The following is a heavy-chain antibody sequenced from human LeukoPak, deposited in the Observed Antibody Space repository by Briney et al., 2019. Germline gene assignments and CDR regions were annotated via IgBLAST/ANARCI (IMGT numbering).Heavy chain of an antibody. CDR3: AKDVVDTAMVFDY. CDR1: GFTFSSYG. D-gene: IGHD5-18*01. CDR2: IRYDGSNK. V-gene: IGHV3-30*02. Sequence: GGSLRLSCAASGFTFSSYGMHWVRQAPGKGLEWVAFIRYDGSNKYYADFVKGRFTISRDNSKNTLYLQMNSLRAEDTAVYYCAKDVVDTAMVFDYWGQGTLVTVSS. J-gene: IGHJ4*02.